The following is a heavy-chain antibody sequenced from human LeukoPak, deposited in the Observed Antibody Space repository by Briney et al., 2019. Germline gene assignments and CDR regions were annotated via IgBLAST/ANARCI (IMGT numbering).Heavy chain of an antibody. Sequence: GESLRISCKGSGYTFTNYWIGWGRPMPGKGLGWMGRIDPSDSYTNYSPSFRGHVTISADKSISTAYLQWSTLQASDTAIYYCARRGMGYSGYDGYWYFDLWGRGTLVTVSS. CDR2: IDPSDSYT. V-gene: IGHV5-10-1*01. J-gene: IGHJ2*01. D-gene: IGHD5-12*01. CDR3: ARRGMGYSGYDGYWYFDL. CDR1: GYTFTNYW.